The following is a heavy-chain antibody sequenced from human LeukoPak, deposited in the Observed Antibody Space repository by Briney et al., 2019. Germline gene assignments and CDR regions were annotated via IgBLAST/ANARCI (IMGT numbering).Heavy chain of an antibody. CDR3: ARENSSGWYPDHDY. J-gene: IGHJ4*02. D-gene: IGHD6-19*01. V-gene: IGHV1-2*02. CDR2: INPNSGGT. CDR1: GYTFTGYY. Sequence: ASVKVSCKASGYTFTGYYMHWVRQAPGQGLEWMGWINPNSGGTNYAQKFQGRVTMTRDTSISTAYMELSRLRSDDTAVYYCARENSSGWYPDHDYWGQGTLVTVSS.